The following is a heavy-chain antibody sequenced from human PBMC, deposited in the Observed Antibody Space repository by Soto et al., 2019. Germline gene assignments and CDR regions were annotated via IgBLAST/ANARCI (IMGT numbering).Heavy chain of an antibody. J-gene: IGHJ5*02. D-gene: IGHD4-17*01. CDR3: ASDGDDEANFAP. V-gene: IGHV1-18*01. Sequence: QVQLVQSGAEVKKPGASVKVSCKASGYTFTNYGISWVRQAPGQGLEWMGWINGYNGYTNYAQKFQGRATMATDTSTSPPYMPLSSLSSADTAVYYSASDGDDEANFAPWRQGTLVPLSS. CDR2: INGYNGYT. CDR1: GYTFTNYG.